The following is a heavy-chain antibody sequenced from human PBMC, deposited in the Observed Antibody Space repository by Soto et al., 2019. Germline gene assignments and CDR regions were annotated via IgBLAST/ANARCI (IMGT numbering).Heavy chain of an antibody. Sequence: GASVKVSCKASGGTFSSYAMRWVRQAPGQGLEWMGGIIPIFGTANYAQKFQGRVTITADESTSTAYMELSRLRSEDTAVYYCARTTVTAHYYYYGMDVWGQGTTVTVSS. V-gene: IGHV1-69*13. CDR1: GGTFSSYA. CDR2: IIPIFGTA. J-gene: IGHJ6*02. D-gene: IGHD4-4*01. CDR3: ARTTVTAHYYYYGMDV.